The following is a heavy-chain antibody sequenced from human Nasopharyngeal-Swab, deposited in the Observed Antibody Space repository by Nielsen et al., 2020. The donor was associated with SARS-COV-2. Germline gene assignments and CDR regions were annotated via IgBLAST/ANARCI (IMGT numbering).Heavy chain of an antibody. CDR3: ARMTVVVVAATPAFDI. D-gene: IGHD2-15*01. V-gene: IGHV4-61*01. Sequence: SETLSLTCIVSGGSLSSTNYYWSWIRQPPGKGLEWIGYIYYSGSTNYNPSLKSRVTISVDTSKNQFSLKLSSVTAADTAVYYCARMTVVVVAATPAFDIWGQGTMVTVSS. CDR2: IYYSGST. CDR1: GGSLSSTNYY. J-gene: IGHJ3*02.